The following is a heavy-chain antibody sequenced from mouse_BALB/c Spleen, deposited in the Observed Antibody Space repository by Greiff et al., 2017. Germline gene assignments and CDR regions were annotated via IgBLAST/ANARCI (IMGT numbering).Heavy chain of an antibody. CDR1: GYSFTSYW. J-gene: IGHJ2*01. CDR2: IYPGNSDT. V-gene: IGHV1-5*01. CDR3: TRRDYDYDGDYFDY. Sequence: EVQLQQSGTVLARPGASVKMSCKASGYSFTSYWMHWVKQRPGQGLEWIGAIYPGNSDTSYNQKFKGKAKLTAVTSASTAYMELSSLTNEDSAVYYCTRRDYDYDGDYFDYWGQGTTLTVSS. D-gene: IGHD2-4*01.